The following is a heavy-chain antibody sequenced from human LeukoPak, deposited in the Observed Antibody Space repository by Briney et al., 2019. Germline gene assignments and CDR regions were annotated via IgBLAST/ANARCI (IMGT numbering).Heavy chain of an antibody. CDR2: IYYSGST. J-gene: IGHJ4*02. D-gene: IGHD3-10*01. CDR3: ARGQIQEPKHGSGSYYNVLDY. CDR1: GGSISSSSYY. Sequence: SETLSLTCTVSGGSISSSSYYWGWIRQPPGKGLEWIVSIYYSGSTYYNPSLKSRVTISVDTSKNQFSLKLSSVTAADTAVYYCARGQIQEPKHGSGSYYNVLDYWGQGTLVTVSS. V-gene: IGHV4-39*07.